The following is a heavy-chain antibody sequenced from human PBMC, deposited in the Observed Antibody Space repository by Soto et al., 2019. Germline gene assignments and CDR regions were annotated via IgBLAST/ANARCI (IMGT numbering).Heavy chain of an antibody. J-gene: IGHJ4*02. D-gene: IGHD3-10*01. CDR2: IIPILGIA. CDR3: ASALWFGELLYYFDY. V-gene: IGHV1-69*02. CDR1: GGPFSSYT. Sequence: SVKVSCKASGGPFSSYTISWVRQAPGQGLEWMGRIIPILGIANYAQKFQGRVTITADKSTSTAYMELSSLRSEDTAVYYCASALWFGELLYYFDYWGQGTLVTVSS.